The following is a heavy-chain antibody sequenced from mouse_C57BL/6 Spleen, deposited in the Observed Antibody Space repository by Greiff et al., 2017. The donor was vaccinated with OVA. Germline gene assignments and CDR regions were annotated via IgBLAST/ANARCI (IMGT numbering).Heavy chain of an antibody. CDR1: GYTFTSYW. D-gene: IGHD3-3*01. J-gene: IGHJ4*01. CDR2: IYPGSGST. Sequence: QVQLQQPGAELVKPGASVQMSCKASGYTFTSYWITWVKQRPGQGLEWIGDIYPGSGSTNYNEKFKSKATLTVDTSSSTAYMQLSSLTSEDSAVYYCARGGLSYAMDYWGQGTSVTVSS. V-gene: IGHV1-55*01. CDR3: ARGGLSYAMDY.